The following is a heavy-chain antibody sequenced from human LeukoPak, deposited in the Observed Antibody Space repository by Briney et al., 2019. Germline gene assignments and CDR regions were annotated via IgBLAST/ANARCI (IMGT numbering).Heavy chain of an antibody. CDR3: ARDSGCSSTSCYTGGDY. CDR2: ISSRSSYI. V-gene: IGHV3-21*01. CDR1: GFTFSSYS. Sequence: GGSLRLSCAASGFTFSSYSMNWVRQAPGKGPEWVSSISSRSSYIYYADSVKGRFTISRDNAKNSLYLQMNSLRAEDTAVDYCARDSGCSSTSCYTGGDYWGQGTLVTVSS. D-gene: IGHD2-2*02. J-gene: IGHJ4*02.